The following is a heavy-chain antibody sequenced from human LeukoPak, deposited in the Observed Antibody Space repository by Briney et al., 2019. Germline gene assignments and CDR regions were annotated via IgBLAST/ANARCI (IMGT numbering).Heavy chain of an antibody. V-gene: IGHV3-30*02. CDR3: AMGGWLRTNAFDI. D-gene: IGHD5-12*01. J-gene: IGHJ3*02. CDR1: GFTFSSYG. Sequence: GGSLRLSCAASGFTFSSYGMHWVRQAPGKGLEWVAFIRYDGSNKYYADSVKGRFTISRDNSKNTLYLQMNSLRAEDTAVYYCAMGGWLRTNAFDIWGQGTMVTVSS. CDR2: IRYDGSNK.